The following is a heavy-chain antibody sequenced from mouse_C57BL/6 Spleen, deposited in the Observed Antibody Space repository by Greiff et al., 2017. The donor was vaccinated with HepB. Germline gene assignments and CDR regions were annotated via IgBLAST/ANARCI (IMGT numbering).Heavy chain of an antibody. V-gene: IGHV1-80*01. Sequence: QVQLQQSGAELVKPGASVKISCKASGYAFSSYWMNWVKQRPGKGLEWIGQIYPGDGDTNYNGKFKGKATLTADKSSSTAYMQLSSLTSEDSAVYVCARSSHGNSYYFDYWGQGTTLTVSS. CDR2: IYPGDGDT. CDR3: ARSSHGNSYYFDY. D-gene: IGHD2-1*01. J-gene: IGHJ2*01. CDR1: GYAFSSYW.